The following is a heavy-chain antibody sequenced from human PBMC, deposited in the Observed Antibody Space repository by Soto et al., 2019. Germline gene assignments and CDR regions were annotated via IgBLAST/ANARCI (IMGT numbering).Heavy chain of an antibody. V-gene: IGHV1-18*01. Sequence: XSEKVCCNASGYTFASYGISCVRQAPGQGLEWMGWISAYNGNTNYAQKLQGRVTMTTDTSTSTAYMELRSLRSDDTAVYYCARGYCSGGSCYVHYYYGMDVWGQGTTVTVSS. J-gene: IGHJ6*02. CDR1: GYTFASYG. CDR2: ISAYNGNT. CDR3: ARGYCSGGSCYVHYYYGMDV. D-gene: IGHD2-15*01.